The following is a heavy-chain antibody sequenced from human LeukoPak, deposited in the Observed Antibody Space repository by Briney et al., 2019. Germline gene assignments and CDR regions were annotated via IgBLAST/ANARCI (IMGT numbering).Heavy chain of an antibody. D-gene: IGHD1-26*01. J-gene: IGHJ5*02. CDR2: IIPIFGTA. CDR3: AREVSSGSYLRSHWFDP. Sequence: GASVKVSCKASGGTFSSYAISWVRQAPGQGLEWMGGIIPIFGTANYAQKFQGRVTITADESTSTAYMELSSLRSEDTAVYYCAREVSSGSYLRSHWFDPRGQGTLVTVSS. CDR1: GGTFSSYA. V-gene: IGHV1-69*13.